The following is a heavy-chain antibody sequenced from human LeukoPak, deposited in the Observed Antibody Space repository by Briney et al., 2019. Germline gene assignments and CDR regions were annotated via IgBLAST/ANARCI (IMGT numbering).Heavy chain of an antibody. CDR1: GFTFSNYW. V-gene: IGHV3-7*01. J-gene: IGHJ4*02. CDR3: AREVLYYYDTSGYRGVDY. CDR2: IKQDGSEK. D-gene: IGHD3-22*01. Sequence: GGSLRLSCAASGFTFSNYWMNWVRQAPGKGLEWVANIKQDGSEKYFVDSVKGRFTISRDNTKNSLFLQMNSLRAEDTAVYFCAREVLYYYDTSGYRGVDYWGQGTLVTVSS.